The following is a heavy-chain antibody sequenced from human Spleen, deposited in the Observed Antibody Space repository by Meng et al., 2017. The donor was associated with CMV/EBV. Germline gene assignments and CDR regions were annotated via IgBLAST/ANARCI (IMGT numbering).Heavy chain of an antibody. V-gene: IGHV3-33*06. CDR3: AKLRGPTPSGSAFDI. CDR1: GFRFSSNG. Sequence: GESLKISCAASGFRFSSNGMHWVRQAPGKGLKWVAVIWHDGSNKYYEDSVKGRFTISRDNSKNTLYLQMNSLRAEDTAVYYCAKLRGPTPSGSAFDIWGQGTVVTVSS. CDR2: IWHDGSNK. J-gene: IGHJ3*02. D-gene: IGHD1-26*01.